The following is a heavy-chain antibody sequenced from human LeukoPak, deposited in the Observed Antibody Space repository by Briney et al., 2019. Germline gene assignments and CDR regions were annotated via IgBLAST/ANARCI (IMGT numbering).Heavy chain of an antibody. Sequence: SETLSLTCTVSGGSISSGGYYWSWIRQPPGKGLEWIGNIYYSGSTNYNPSLKSRVTISIDTSKDQFSLKLSSVTAADTAVYYCARDAVLTSYYYYGMDVWGQGTTVTVSS. D-gene: IGHD4-23*01. CDR3: ARDAVLTSYYYYGMDV. CDR2: IYYSGST. J-gene: IGHJ6*02. V-gene: IGHV4-61*08. CDR1: GGSISSGGYY.